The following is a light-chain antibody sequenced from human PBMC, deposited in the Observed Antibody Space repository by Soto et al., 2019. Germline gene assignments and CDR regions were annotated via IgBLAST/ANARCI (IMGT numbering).Light chain of an antibody. Sequence: QSALTQPASVSGSRGQSITISCAGTSSDVGAYNYVSWYQQHPGKAPKLMIYEVSNRPSGVSNRFSGSKSGSTASLTISGLQGEDEADYYCTSYTGTSSPGVFGGGTKLTVL. CDR3: TSYTGTSSPGV. V-gene: IGLV2-14*01. CDR1: SSDVGAYNY. CDR2: EVS. J-gene: IGLJ3*02.